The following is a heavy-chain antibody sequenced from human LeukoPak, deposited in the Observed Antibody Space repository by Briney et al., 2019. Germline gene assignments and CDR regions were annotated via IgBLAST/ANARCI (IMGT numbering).Heavy chain of an antibody. J-gene: IGHJ4*02. V-gene: IGHV4-4*02. CDR1: GGSISSSNW. CDR3: ARHIAVAGTGYYFDY. Sequence: SGTLSLTCAVSGGSISSSNWWSWVRQPPGKGLEWIGEIYHSGSTNYNPSLKSRVTISVDKSKNQFSLKLSSVTAADTAVYYCARHIAVAGTGYYFDYWGQGTLVTVSS. D-gene: IGHD6-19*01. CDR2: IYHSGST.